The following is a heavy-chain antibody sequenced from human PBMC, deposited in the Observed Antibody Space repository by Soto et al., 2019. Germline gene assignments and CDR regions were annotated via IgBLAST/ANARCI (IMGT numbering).Heavy chain of an antibody. V-gene: IGHV2-5*02. Sequence: SGPTLVNPTQTLTLTCTFSGFSLSTSGEGVGWIRQAPGKALEWLAVLYWDDDERYSPSLKSRLTITRDTSKNQVVLTMTNMDPVDTATYYCAHRRVVSSFDYWGQGTLVTVSS. CDR3: AHRRVVSSFDY. CDR2: LYWDDDE. D-gene: IGHD6-13*01. CDR1: GFSLSTSGEG. J-gene: IGHJ4*02.